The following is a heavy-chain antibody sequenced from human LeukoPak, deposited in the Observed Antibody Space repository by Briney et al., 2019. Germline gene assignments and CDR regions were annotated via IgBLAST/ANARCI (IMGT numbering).Heavy chain of an antibody. J-gene: IGHJ4*02. V-gene: IGHV3-30*03. CDR3: ARDMGDIAMISDE. CDR1: GFTFSSYG. D-gene: IGHD5-18*01. CDR2: ISYDGSNK. Sequence: TGGSLRLSCAASGFTFSSYGMHWVRQAPGKGLEWVAVISYDGSNKYYADSVKGRFTISRDNSKNTLYLQMSSLRTEDTAVYYCARDMGDIAMISDEWGQGTLVTVSS.